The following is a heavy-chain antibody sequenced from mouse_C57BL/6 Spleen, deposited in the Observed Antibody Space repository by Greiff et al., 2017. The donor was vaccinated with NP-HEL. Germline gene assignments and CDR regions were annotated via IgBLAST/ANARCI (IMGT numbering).Heavy chain of an antibody. CDR1: GFTFSDYG. D-gene: IGHD6-1*01. CDR3: ATSYLHWYFDV. CDR2: ISSGSSTI. V-gene: IGHV5-17*01. Sequence: EVKLVESGGGLVKPGGSLKLSCAASGFTFSDYGMHWVRQAPEKGLEWVAYISSGSSTIYYADTVKGRFTISRDNAKNTLFLQMTSLRSEDTAMYYCATSYLHWYFDVWGTGTTVTVSS. J-gene: IGHJ1*03.